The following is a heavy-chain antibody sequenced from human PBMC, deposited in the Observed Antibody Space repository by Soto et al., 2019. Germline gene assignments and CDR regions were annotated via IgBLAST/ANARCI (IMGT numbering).Heavy chain of an antibody. J-gene: IGHJ5*02. Sequence: QVQLVESGGGVVQPGRSLRLSCAASGFTFSSYAMHWVRQTPGKGLEWVTVISYDGNNKYYADSVKGRFTISRDNSKNPLYLQVNSLKTEDTGVYYWARPQQPPVTSPPAAPWGQGPLVTVSS. CDR3: ARPQQPPVTSPPAAP. CDR2: ISYDGNNK. V-gene: IGHV3-30-3*01. D-gene: IGHD4-17*01. CDR1: GFTFSSYA.